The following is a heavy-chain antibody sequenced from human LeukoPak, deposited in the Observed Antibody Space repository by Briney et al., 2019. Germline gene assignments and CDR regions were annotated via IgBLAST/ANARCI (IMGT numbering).Heavy chain of an antibody. Sequence: GGSLRLSCAASGFTFSSYAMSWVRQAPGKGLEWVSAISGSGGSTYYADSVKGRFTISRDNSKNTLYLQMNSLRAEDTAVYYCAKCGANRADSSGYYYDAFDIWGQGTMVTVSS. CDR1: GFTFSSYA. CDR3: AKCGANRADSSGYYYDAFDI. J-gene: IGHJ3*02. V-gene: IGHV3-23*01. CDR2: ISGSGGST. D-gene: IGHD3-22*01.